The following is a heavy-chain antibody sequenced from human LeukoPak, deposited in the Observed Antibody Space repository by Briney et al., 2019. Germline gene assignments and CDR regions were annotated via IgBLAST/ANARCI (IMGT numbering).Heavy chain of an antibody. CDR2: IWYDGSNK. Sequence: GGSLRLSCAASGFTFSSYGMQWVRQAPGKGLEWVAVIWYDGSNKYYADSVKGRFTISRDNSTHTLYVQMNSLRAEDTAVYYCAKGRGYSGSNESCFDYWGQGTLVTVSS. J-gene: IGHJ4*02. V-gene: IGHV3-33*06. CDR3: AKGRGYSGSNESCFDY. CDR1: GFTFSSYG. D-gene: IGHD1-26*01.